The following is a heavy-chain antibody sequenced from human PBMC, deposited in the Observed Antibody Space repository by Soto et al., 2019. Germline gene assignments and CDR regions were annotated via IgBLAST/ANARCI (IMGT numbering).Heavy chain of an antibody. D-gene: IGHD4-17*01. CDR2: IWYDGSDK. CDR3: ARDSGGDYHNYYMDV. J-gene: IGHJ6*03. V-gene: IGHV3-33*01. CDR1: GFTFSNYA. Sequence: QMQLVESGGGVVQPGTSLRLSCAASGFTFSNYAMHWVRQAPGKGLEWVTIIWYDGSDKNYGDSVKGRFNISRDNSKNTLYLQMNSLRVEDTAVYYCARDSGGDYHNYYMDVWGKGTTVTVSS.